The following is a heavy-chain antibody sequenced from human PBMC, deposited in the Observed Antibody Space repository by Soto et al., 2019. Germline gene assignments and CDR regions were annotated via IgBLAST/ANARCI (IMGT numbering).Heavy chain of an antibody. Sequence: GGSLRLSCVASGFTFSNYWMHWVRQAPGKGLVWVSRINTDGSSTNYADSVKGRFTISRDNAKNMVYLQMNSLRVEDTAVYYCARDNWNSYWGQGTLHIVSS. CDR3: ARDNWNSY. J-gene: IGHJ4*02. D-gene: IGHD1-7*01. CDR1: GFTFSNYW. V-gene: IGHV3-74*01. CDR2: INTDGSST.